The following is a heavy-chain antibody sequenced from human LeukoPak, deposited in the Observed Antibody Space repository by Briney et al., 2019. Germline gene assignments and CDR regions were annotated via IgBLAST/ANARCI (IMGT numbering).Heavy chain of an antibody. J-gene: IGHJ4*02. V-gene: IGHV4-4*07. CDR3: ARGGQQLVPFDY. CDR1: GGSISSYY. D-gene: IGHD6-13*01. Sequence: SETLSLTCTVSGGSISSYYWSWIRQPAGKGLEWIGRIYTSGSTNYNPSLKSRVTMSVDTSKNQFSLKLSSVAAADTAVYYCARGGQQLVPFDYWGQGTLVTVSS. CDR2: IYTSGST.